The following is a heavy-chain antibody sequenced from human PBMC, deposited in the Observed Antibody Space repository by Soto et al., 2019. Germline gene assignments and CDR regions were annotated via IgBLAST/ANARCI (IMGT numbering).Heavy chain of an antibody. CDR2: IYYSGST. D-gene: IGHD3-10*01. V-gene: IGHV4-39*01. J-gene: IGHJ3*02. CDR3: ARHDALLWFGELSPGAFDI. Sequence: SETLSLTCTVSGGSISSSSYYWGWIRQPPGKGLEWIGSIYYSGSTYYNPSLKSRVTISVDTSKNQFSLKLSSVTAADTAVYYCARHDALLWFGELSPGAFDIWGQGTMVT. CDR1: GGSISSSSYY.